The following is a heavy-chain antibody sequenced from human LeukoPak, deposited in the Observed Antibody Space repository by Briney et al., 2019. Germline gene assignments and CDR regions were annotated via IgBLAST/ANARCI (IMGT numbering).Heavy chain of an antibody. J-gene: IGHJ4*02. CDR3: AGLQMATITADY. CDR2: ISGSGGSK. V-gene: IGHV3-23*01. Sequence: GGSLRLSRAASGFTFSIYAMSWVRQAPGKGLEWVSDISGSGGSKNYADSVKGRFTISRNNSKNTLYLQMNSLRAEDTAVYYCAGLQMATITADYWGQGTLVTVSS. CDR1: GFTFSIYA. D-gene: IGHD5-24*01.